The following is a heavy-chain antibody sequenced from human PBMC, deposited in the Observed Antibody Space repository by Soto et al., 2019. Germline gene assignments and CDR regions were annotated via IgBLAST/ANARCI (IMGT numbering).Heavy chain of an antibody. J-gene: IGHJ4*02. CDR2: IIPVSGTA. V-gene: IGHV1-69*01. CDR3: ARADYYDTSAYGGGSGDY. Sequence: QVQLVQSGAEVKKPGSSVTVSCKASGGTFSNYAISWVRQAPAPGLEWMAGIIPVSGTAHYAQKFLGRVTITADESTRTVYMELTSLRSEDTAVYYCARADYYDTSAYGGGSGDYWGQGTLVTVSS. D-gene: IGHD3-22*01. CDR1: GGTFSNYA.